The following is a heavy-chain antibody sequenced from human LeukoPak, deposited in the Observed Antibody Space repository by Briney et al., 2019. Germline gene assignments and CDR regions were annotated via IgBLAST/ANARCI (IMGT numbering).Heavy chain of an antibody. D-gene: IGHD3-10*01. V-gene: IGHV4-38-2*01. CDR2: IYHSGST. CDR3: ARSVRGEDY. Sequence: SETLSLTXAVSGYSIRSGYYWGWIRHPPGKGLEWIGSIYHSGSTYYNPSLKSRVTISVDTSKNQFSLKLSSVTAADTAVYYCARSVRGEDYWGQGTLVTVSS. J-gene: IGHJ4*02. CDR1: GYSIRSGYY.